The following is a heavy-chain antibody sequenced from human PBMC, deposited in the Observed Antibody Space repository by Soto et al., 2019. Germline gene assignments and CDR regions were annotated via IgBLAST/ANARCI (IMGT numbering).Heavy chain of an antibody. CDR3: AIVYSSNWFYFDY. Sequence: LSLTCTFSGGSIRGYYWSWIRPPPGKGLEWIGYIYSSGSANYKAALKTLVTMSVDKSMNQFSLKMDSVTAADTAMYYCAIVYSSNWFYFDYWGQGTLVTVSS. CDR2: IYSSGSA. CDR1: GGSIRGYY. D-gene: IGHD6-13*01. V-gene: IGHV4-59*01. J-gene: IGHJ4*02.